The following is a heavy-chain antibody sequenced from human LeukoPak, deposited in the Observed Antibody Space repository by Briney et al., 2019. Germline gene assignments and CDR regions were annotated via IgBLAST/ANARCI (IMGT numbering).Heavy chain of an antibody. CDR1: GGSFSAYY. D-gene: IGHD3-3*01. Sequence: SETLSLTCAVYGGSFSAYYWSWIRQPPGKGLEWIGEINHSGSTNYNPSLKSRVTISVDTSKNQFSLRLSSVTAADTAVYYCARGAPFYDFWSGYYVRVNWFDPWGQGTLVTVSS. CDR2: INHSGST. CDR3: ARGAPFYDFWSGYYVRVNWFDP. V-gene: IGHV4-34*01. J-gene: IGHJ5*02.